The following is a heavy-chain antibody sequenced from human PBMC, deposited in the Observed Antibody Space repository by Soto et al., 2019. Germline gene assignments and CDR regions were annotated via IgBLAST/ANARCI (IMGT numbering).Heavy chain of an antibody. D-gene: IGHD1-26*01. J-gene: IGHJ4*02. CDR3: ARPSMVGATTVYSFDF. CDR1: GYTFTSYA. V-gene: IGHV1-3*01. Sequence: ASVKVSCKASGYTFTSYAMHWVRQAPGQRLEWMGWINAGNGNTKYSQKFQGRVTITRDTSASTAYMELSSLRSEDTAVYYCARPSMVGATTVYSFDFWGQGTLVTGSS. CDR2: INAGNGNT.